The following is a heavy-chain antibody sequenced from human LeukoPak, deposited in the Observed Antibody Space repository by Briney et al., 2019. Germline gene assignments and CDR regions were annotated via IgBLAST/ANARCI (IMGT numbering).Heavy chain of an antibody. V-gene: IGHV4-30-2*02. J-gene: IGHJ6*02. CDR1: GGSISSGGYY. CDR2: IYHSGST. D-gene: IGHD1-26*01. Sequence: KTSQTLSLTCTVSGGSISSGGYYWSWIRQPPGKGLEWIGYIYHSGSTNYNPSPKSRVTISLDTSKNQFSLKVTSVTAADTAVYYCARLNSGYGMDVWGQGTTVTVSS. CDR3: ARLNSGYGMDV.